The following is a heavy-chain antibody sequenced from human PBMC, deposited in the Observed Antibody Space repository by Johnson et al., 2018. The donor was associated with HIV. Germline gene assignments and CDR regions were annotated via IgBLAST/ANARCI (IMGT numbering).Heavy chain of an antibody. CDR2: IKQDGSEK. V-gene: IGHV3-7*01. CDR3: VRRGGGGFTSGVTAFDI. D-gene: IGHD2-8*01. CDR1: GFTFSRYW. Sequence: EQLVESGGGLVQPGGSLRLSCAASGFTFSRYWLTWVRQAPGKGLEWVANIKQDGSEKYYVDSVKGRFTISRDISKNTLFLQMNSLTTEDSAVYFCVRRGGGGFTSGVTAFDIWGEGTLVTVSS. J-gene: IGHJ3*02.